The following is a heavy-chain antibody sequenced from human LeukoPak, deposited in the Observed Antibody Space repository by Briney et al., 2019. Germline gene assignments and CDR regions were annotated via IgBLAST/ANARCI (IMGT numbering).Heavy chain of an antibody. CDR3: ARERDGSGTQRGLDY. D-gene: IGHD3-10*01. Sequence: SETLSLTCTVSGGSISSGSYYWSWIRQPAGKGVEWIGRIYTSGSTNYNPSLKSRATISVDTSKNQFSLKLSSVTAADTAVYYCARERDGSGTQRGLDYWDQGTLVTVSS. CDR2: IYTSGST. V-gene: IGHV4-61*02. J-gene: IGHJ4*02. CDR1: GGSISSGSYY.